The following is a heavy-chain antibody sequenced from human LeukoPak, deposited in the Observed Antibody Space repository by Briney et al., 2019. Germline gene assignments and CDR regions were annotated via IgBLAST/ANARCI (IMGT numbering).Heavy chain of an antibody. Sequence: TSETLSLTCTVSGGSIRSSTFFWGWVRQPPGKGLEWIGSTYNTGSTYYNPSLKSRVTISVDTSKNQFSLNLSSVTAADTAVYYCARSEYSSGWYDFWGQGTLVTVSS. J-gene: IGHJ5*01. D-gene: IGHD3-22*01. CDR1: GGSIRSSTFF. CDR2: TYNTGST. V-gene: IGHV4-39*07. CDR3: ARSEYSSGWYDF.